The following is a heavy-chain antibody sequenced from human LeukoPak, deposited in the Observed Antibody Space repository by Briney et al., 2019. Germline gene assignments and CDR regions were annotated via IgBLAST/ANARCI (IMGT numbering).Heavy chain of an antibody. V-gene: IGHV1-18*04. Sequence: ASVKVSCKASGYTFTSYGMSWVRQAPGQGLEWMGWISAYNGNTNYAQKLQGRVTMTTDTSTSTAYMELRSLRSDDTAVYYCARGGHYCSGGSCYWFDPWGQGTLVTVSS. CDR2: ISAYNGNT. D-gene: IGHD2-15*01. CDR1: GYTFTSYG. CDR3: ARGGHYCSGGSCYWFDP. J-gene: IGHJ5*02.